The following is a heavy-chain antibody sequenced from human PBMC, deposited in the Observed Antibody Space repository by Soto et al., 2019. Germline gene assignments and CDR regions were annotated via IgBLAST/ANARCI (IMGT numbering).Heavy chain of an antibody. CDR1: GFTFSSYG. Sequence: PGGSLRLSCAASGFTFSSYGMHWVRQAPGKGLEWVAVMSYDGSNKYYADSVKGRFTISRDNSKNTLYLQMNSLRAEDTAVYYCAKEGQWLAHYFDYWGQGTLVTVSS. CDR3: AKEGQWLAHYFDY. CDR2: MSYDGSNK. J-gene: IGHJ4*02. V-gene: IGHV3-30*18. D-gene: IGHD6-19*01.